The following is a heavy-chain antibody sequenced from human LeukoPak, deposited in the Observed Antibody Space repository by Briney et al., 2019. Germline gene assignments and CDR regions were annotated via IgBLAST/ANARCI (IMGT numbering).Heavy chain of an antibody. CDR3: ARGHYDILTGYYIRYYYYGMDV. CDR1: GGSFSGYY. CDR2: INHSGST. D-gene: IGHD3-9*01. Sequence: SETLSLTCAVYGGSFSGYYWSWIRQPPGKGLEWIGEINHSGSTNYNPSLKSRVTISVDTSKNQFSLKLSSVTAADTAVYYCARGHYDILTGYYIRYYYYGMDVWGQGTTVTVSS. V-gene: IGHV4-34*01. J-gene: IGHJ6*02.